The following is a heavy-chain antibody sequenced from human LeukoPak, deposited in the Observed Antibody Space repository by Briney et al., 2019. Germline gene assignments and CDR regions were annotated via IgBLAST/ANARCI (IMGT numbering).Heavy chain of an antibody. V-gene: IGHV1-8*01. CDR3: ARHHESRYCSSTSCPTGWFDP. CDR1: GYTFTSYD. CDR2: MNPNSGNT. Sequence: ASVKVSCKASGYTFTSYDINWVRQATGQGLEWMGWMNPNSGNTGYAQKFQGRVTMTRNTSISTAYMELSSLRFEDTAVYYCARHHESRYCSSTSCPTGWFDPWGQGTLVTVSS. D-gene: IGHD2-2*01. J-gene: IGHJ5*02.